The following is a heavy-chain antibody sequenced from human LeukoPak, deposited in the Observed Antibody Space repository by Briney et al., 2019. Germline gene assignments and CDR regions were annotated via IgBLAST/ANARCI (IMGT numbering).Heavy chain of an antibody. V-gene: IGHV4-59*02. CDR3: ARAGSGWSFDY. D-gene: IGHD6-19*01. Sequence: LETLSLTCTVSGGSVSTYYWSWIRQPPGKELEWIGYVSHSGNTNCNPSLKSRLTMSLDTSKNHFSLRLSSVNAADTAVYYCARAGSGWSFDYWGHGSLVSVSS. CDR1: GGSVSTYY. J-gene: IGHJ4*01. CDR2: VSHSGNT.